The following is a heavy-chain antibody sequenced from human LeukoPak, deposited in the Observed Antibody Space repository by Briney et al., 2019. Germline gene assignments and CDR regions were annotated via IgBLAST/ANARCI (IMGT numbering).Heavy chain of an antibody. CDR1: GGSISSYY. D-gene: IGHD5-18*01. CDR3: ARSGYSYGADAFDI. Sequence: PSETLSLTCTVSGGSISSYYWRWIRQPPGKGLEWIGYIYYSGSTNYNPSLKSRVTISVDTSKNQFSLKLSSVTAADTAVYYCARSGYSYGADAFDIWGQGTMVTVSS. CDR2: IYYSGST. V-gene: IGHV4-59*01. J-gene: IGHJ3*02.